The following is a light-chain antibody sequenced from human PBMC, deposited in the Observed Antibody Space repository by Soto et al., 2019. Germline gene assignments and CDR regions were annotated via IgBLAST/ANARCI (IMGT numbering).Light chain of an antibody. CDR1: QSVNSDY. CDR3: QQYGTSPLT. Sequence: EIVLTQSPGTLSLFPGERATLSCRATQSVNSDYLAWYQQKPGQAPRLLIYIASRRDTGIPDRFSGSGSGTDFTLTINRLEPEDFAVYYCQQYGTSPLTFGQGTKVEIK. J-gene: IGKJ1*01. CDR2: IAS. V-gene: IGKV3-20*01.